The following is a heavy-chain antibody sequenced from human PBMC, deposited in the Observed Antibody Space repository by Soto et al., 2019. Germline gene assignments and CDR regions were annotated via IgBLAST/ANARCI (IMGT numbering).Heavy chain of an antibody. D-gene: IGHD3-10*01. Sequence: RASVKVSCKASGYTFTSYGISWVRQAPGQGLEWMGWISAYNGNTNYAQKLQGRVTMTTDKSTSTAYMELRSLRSDDTAVYYCSRTLWGDYYYYGMDVWGQGTTVTVSS. CDR1: GYTFTSYG. CDR2: ISAYNGNT. V-gene: IGHV1-18*04. CDR3: SRTLWGDYYYYGMDV. J-gene: IGHJ6*02.